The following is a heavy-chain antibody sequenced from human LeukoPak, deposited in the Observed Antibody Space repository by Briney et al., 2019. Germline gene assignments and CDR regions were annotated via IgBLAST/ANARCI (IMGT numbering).Heavy chain of an antibody. D-gene: IGHD1-1*01. V-gene: IGHV1-69*05. CDR3: ARMEGD. CDR1: GYTFTGYY. Sequence: SVKVSCKASGYTFTGYYMHWVRQAPGQGLEWMGGIIPMFGTINFAQKFQDRVTLTTDESTTTAYMELSSLRSEDTAVYYCARMEGDWGQGTLVTVSS. CDR2: IIPMFGTI. J-gene: IGHJ4*02.